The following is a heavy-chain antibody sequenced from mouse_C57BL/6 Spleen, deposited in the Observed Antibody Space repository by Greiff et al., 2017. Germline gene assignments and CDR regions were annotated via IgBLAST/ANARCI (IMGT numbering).Heavy chain of an antibody. CDR1: GFSLTSYG. V-gene: IGHV2-6*03. J-gene: IGHJ3*01. Sequence: QVQLKQSGPGLVAPSQSLSITCTVSGFSLTSYGVHWVRQPPGKGLEWLVVIWSDGSTTYTSALKSRLSISKDNSKSQVFLKMNSLQTDDTAMYYCAGSNYVLSGFAYWGQGTLVTVSA. CDR3: AGSNYVLSGFAY. CDR2: IWSDGST. D-gene: IGHD2-5*01.